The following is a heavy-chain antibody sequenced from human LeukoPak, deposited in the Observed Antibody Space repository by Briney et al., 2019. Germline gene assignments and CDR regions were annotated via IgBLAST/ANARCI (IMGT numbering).Heavy chain of an antibody. CDR3: TRAGGPGGYDYSY. J-gene: IGHJ4*02. CDR2: TYYRSKWFN. Sequence: SQTLSLTCAISGDSVSNNSAAWNWIRQSPSRGLERLGRTYYRSKWFNEYAQSVKSRITINPDTSKNQFSLQLNSVTPEDAAMYYCTRAGGPGGYDYSYWGQGTLVTVSS. V-gene: IGHV6-1*01. D-gene: IGHD5-12*01. CDR1: GDSVSNNSAA.